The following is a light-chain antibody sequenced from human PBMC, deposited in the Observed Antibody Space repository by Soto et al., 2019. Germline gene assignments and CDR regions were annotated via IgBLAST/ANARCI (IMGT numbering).Light chain of an antibody. CDR3: QQTDTIPRT. CDR2: GAS. V-gene: IGKV1-39*01. Sequence: DIQMTQSPSSLSASVGDRVTITCRASQSIASRLNWYQQKPGSAPKLLIYGASTLESGVPSRFSGSGSGTDFTLTVSCLQVEDFATYYCQQTDTIPRTFGQGTKVDVK. J-gene: IGKJ1*01. CDR1: QSIASR.